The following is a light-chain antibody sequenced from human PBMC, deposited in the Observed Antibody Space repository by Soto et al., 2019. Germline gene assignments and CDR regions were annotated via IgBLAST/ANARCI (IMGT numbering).Light chain of an antibody. J-gene: IGLJ1*01. V-gene: IGLV2-14*01. CDR3: CSYAGSYTYV. CDR2: EVT. CDR1: SSDVGGYNY. Sequence: QSVLTQPASVSGSPGQSITISCTGTSSDVGGYNYVSWYQQHPGRAPRLMVYEVTNRPSGVSNRFSGSKSGNTASLTISGLQAEDEADYYCCSYAGSYTYVFGTGTKLTVL.